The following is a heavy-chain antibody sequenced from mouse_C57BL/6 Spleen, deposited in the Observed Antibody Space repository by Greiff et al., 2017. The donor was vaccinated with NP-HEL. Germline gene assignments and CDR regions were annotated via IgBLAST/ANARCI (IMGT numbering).Heavy chain of an antibody. D-gene: IGHD2-1*01. CDR2: IYPGDGDT. V-gene: IGHV1-82*01. J-gene: IGHJ2*01. Sequence: QVQLQQSGPELVKPGASVKISCKASGYAFSSSWMNWVKQRPGKGLEWIGRIYPGDGDTNYNGKFKGKATLTADKSSSTAYMQLSSLTSEDSAVYFCASKGDYGNYPPFDYWGQGTTLTVSS. CDR3: ASKGDYGNYPPFDY. CDR1: GYAFSSSW.